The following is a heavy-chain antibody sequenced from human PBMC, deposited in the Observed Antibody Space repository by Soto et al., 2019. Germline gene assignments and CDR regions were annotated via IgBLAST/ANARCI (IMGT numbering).Heavy chain of an antibody. CDR1: GFTFSSYW. D-gene: IGHD3-3*01. V-gene: IGHV3-7*01. J-gene: IGHJ4*02. Sequence: GGSLRLSCAASGFTFSSYWMSWVRQAPGKGLEWVANIKQDGSEKYYVDSVKGRFTISRDNAKNSLYLQMNSLRAEDTAVYYCARSYDFWSGYHYFDYWGQGTLVTVSS. CDR2: IKQDGSEK. CDR3: ARSYDFWSGYHYFDY.